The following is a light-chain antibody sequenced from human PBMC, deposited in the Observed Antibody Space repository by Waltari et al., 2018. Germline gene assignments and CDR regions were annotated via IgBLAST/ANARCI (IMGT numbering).Light chain of an antibody. CDR1: TSNIVTNY. Sequence: QSVLTQPPSASGTHGQRVTISCSGSTSNIVTNYIYWYQQLQGTAPKLLLSRSNQRPSGVPDRFSGSKSGTSSSLAISGLRSEDEADYYCAAWDDSLSAWVFGGGTKLTVL. CDR2: RSN. CDR3: AAWDDSLSAWV. V-gene: IGLV1-47*01. J-gene: IGLJ3*02.